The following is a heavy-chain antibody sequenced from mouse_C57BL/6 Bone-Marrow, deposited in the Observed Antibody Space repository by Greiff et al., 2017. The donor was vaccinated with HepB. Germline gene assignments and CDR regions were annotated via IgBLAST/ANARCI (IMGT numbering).Heavy chain of an antibody. J-gene: IGHJ3*01. CDR3: ARTGYYGSSFAY. CDR2: IYPGGGYT. V-gene: IGHV1-63*01. Sequence: QVQLKQSGAELVRPGTSVKMSCKASGYTFTNYWIGWVKQRPGHGLEWIGDIYPGGGYTNYNEKFKGKATMTADKSSSTAYMQFSSLTSEDSAIYDCARTGYYGSSFAYWGQGTLVTVSA. CDR1: GYTFTNYW. D-gene: IGHD1-1*01.